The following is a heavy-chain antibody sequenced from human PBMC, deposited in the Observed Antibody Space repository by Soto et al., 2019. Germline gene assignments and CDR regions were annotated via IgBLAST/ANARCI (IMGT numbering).Heavy chain of an antibody. J-gene: IGHJ6*02. CDR3: AKNGHLPYYDYGMDV. D-gene: IGHD2-8*01. CDR2: ISGYNGDT. CDR1: GYTFTRYG. Sequence: QGQLVQSGPEVKKPGASVKVSCKASGYTFTRYGISWVRQAPGQGLEWMGWISGYNGDTTYAQKVQGRVTMTIDTSTSTAYMELRSLTSDDTAIYYCAKNGHLPYYDYGMDVWGQGTTVTVSS. V-gene: IGHV1-18*01.